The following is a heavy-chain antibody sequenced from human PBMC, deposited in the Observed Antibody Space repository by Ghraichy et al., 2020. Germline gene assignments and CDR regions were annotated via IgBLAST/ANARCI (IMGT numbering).Heavy chain of an antibody. J-gene: IGHJ6*02. V-gene: IGHV3-53*04. CDR1: ELTVSDNY. D-gene: IGHD3-10*01. CDR3: ARGRMDRGIIFVL. CDR2: IYPDDTI. Sequence: GESLNISCTPSELTVSDNYMTWVRQAPGRGLEWISIIYPDDTIYEADSVKGRFTIARHNSNNMLYLQMDSLRPDDTALYFCARGRMDRGIIFVLWGQGAPVTVSS.